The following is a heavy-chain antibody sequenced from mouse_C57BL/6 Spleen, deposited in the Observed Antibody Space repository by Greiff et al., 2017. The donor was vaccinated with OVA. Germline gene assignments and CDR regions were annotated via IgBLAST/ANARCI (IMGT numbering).Heavy chain of an antibody. V-gene: IGHV1-52*01. CDR1: GYTFTSYW. CDR3: ARSRGNYERDYFDY. D-gene: IGHD2-1*01. CDR2: IDPSDSET. J-gene: IGHJ2*01. Sequence: QVQLKESGAELVRPGSSVKLSCKASGYTFTSYWMHWVKQRPIQGLEWIGNIDPSDSETHYNQKFKDKATLTVDKSSSTAYMQLSSLTSEDSAVYYCARSRGNYERDYFDYWGQGTTLTVSS.